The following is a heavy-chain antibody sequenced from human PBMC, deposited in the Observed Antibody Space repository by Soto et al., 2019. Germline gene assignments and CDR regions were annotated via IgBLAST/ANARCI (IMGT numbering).Heavy chain of an antibody. V-gene: IGHV3-33*01. CDR1: GFTFSSYG. Sequence: GGSLRLSCAASGFTFSSYGMHWVRQAPGKGLEWVAVIWYDGSNKYYADSVKGRFTISRDNSKNTLYLQMNSLRAEDTAVYYCARDQGIQLWDLDYWGQGTLVTVSS. CDR2: IWYDGSNK. D-gene: IGHD5-18*01. J-gene: IGHJ4*02. CDR3: ARDQGIQLWDLDY.